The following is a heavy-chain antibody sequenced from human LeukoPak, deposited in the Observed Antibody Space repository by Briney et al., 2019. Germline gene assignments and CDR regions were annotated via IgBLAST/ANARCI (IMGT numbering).Heavy chain of an antibody. CDR3: ARETEKQWQY. CDR2: IFHSGST. D-gene: IGHD6-19*01. Sequence: PETLSLTCTVSGYSLTSGYYWGWIRQPPGKGLEWIASIFHSGSTSYNPSVKSRVTISVDTSKNQFSLTLRSVTAADTAVYYCARETEKQWQYWGQGTMATVSS. V-gene: IGHV4-38-2*02. J-gene: IGHJ3*01. CDR1: GYSLTSGYY.